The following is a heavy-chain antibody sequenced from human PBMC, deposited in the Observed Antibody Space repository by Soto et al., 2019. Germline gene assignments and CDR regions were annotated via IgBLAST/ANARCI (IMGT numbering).Heavy chain of an antibody. CDR3: AKLFTVAAAGIFDY. Sequence: PGGSLRLSCAASGFTFSSYGMHWVRQAPGKGLEWVAVISYDGSNKYYADSVKGRFTISRDNSKNTLYLQMNSLRAEDTAVYYCAKLFTVAAAGIFDYWGQRSLVTVSS. CDR1: GFTFSSYG. D-gene: IGHD6-13*01. V-gene: IGHV3-30*18. CDR2: ISYDGSNK. J-gene: IGHJ4*02.